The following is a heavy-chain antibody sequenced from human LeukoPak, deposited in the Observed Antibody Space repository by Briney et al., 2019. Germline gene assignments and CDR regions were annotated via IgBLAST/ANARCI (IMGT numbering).Heavy chain of an antibody. D-gene: IGHD3-22*01. J-gene: IGHJ4*02. CDR2: IYYSGST. CDR3: ARDGDYDSPFDY. CDR1: GGSISSYY. Sequence: ETLSLTCTVSGGSISSYYWSWIRQPPGKGLEWIGYIYYSGSTNYNPSLKSRVTISVDTSKNQFSLKLSSVTAADTAVYYCARDGDYDSPFDYWGQGTLVTVSS. V-gene: IGHV4-59*01.